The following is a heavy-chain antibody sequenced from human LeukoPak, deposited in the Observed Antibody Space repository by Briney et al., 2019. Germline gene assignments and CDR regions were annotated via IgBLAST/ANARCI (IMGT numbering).Heavy chain of an antibody. Sequence: PGGSLRLSCAASGFTFSSYVMSWVRQAPGKGLEWIGEINHSGSTNYNPSLKSRVTISVDTSKNQFSLKLSSVTAADTAVYYCARGRRVVPAAIGYYMDVWGKGTTVTVSS. V-gene: IGHV4-34*01. CDR3: ARGRRVVPAAIGYYMDV. D-gene: IGHD2-2*01. CDR1: GFTFSSYV. CDR2: INHSGST. J-gene: IGHJ6*03.